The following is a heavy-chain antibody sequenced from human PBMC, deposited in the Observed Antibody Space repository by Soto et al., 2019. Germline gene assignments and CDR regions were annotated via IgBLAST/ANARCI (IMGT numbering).Heavy chain of an antibody. CDR3: ARRFDFWSGSGSYYYGLDV. V-gene: IGHV5-51*01. D-gene: IGHD3-3*01. Sequence: PGESLKISCKGSGYSFTSYWIVWVRQMPGKGLEWMGIIYPGDSDTRYSPSFQGQVTISADKSISTAYLQWSSLTASDTAMYYCARRFDFWSGSGSYYYGLDVWGQGTTVTVSS. CDR1: GYSFTSYW. J-gene: IGHJ6*02. CDR2: IYPGDSDT.